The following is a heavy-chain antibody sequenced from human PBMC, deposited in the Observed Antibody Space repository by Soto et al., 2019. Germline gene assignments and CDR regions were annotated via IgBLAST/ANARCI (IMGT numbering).Heavy chain of an antibody. CDR3: ARRPSYYYYGMDV. Sequence: GEALKISCKGSGYNFSSYWVSWVRQIAGKGREWMGRIDPSDSYTNYSPSFQGHVTISADKSISTAYLQWSSLKASDTAMYYCARRPSYYYYGMDVWGQGTAVTVSS. J-gene: IGHJ6*02. V-gene: IGHV5-10-1*01. CDR2: IDPSDSYT. CDR1: GYNFSSYW.